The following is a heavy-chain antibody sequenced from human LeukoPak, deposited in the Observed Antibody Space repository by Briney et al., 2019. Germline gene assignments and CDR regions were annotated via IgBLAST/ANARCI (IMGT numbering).Heavy chain of an antibody. V-gene: IGHV4-34*01. CDR2: INHSGRT. CDR1: GGSLSGSY. CDR3: ARDPCSSINCPLRF. J-gene: IGHJ4*02. Sequence: SETLSLTCAVSGGSLSGSYCTWVRQTPGEGLEWSGEINHSGRTNYNPSLQSRVTISLDTTRSQFSLILRSVTAADTAVYYCARDPCSSINCPLRFWGQGTLVTVPS. D-gene: IGHD2-2*01.